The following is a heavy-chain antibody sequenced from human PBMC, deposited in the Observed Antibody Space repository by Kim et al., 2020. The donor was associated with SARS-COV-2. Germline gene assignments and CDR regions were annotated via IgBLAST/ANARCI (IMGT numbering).Heavy chain of an antibody. CDR3: ARIVLMTTVTAIDY. V-gene: IGHV4-30-2*05. Sequence: PSLKSRVTLSVDTSKNQFSLKLSSVTAADTAVYYCARIVLMTTVTAIDYWGQGTLVTVSS. D-gene: IGHD4-4*01. J-gene: IGHJ4*02.